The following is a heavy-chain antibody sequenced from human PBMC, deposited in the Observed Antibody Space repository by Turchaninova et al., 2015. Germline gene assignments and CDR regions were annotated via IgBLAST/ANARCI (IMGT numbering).Heavy chain of an antibody. CDR2: RNRDGRSK. CDR1: GFSLSNYW. CDR3: ARDANWDFAY. V-gene: IGHV3-7*01. D-gene: IGHD7-27*01. Sequence: EVQLVESGGGLVQPGGSLRLSCAASGFSLSNYWMRWVRRAPGKGLGLVANRNRDGRSKYWVESVMGRFTFSRDNAKNSLYLQMNSLRAEDTAVYYCARDANWDFAYWGQGALVTVSS. J-gene: IGHJ4*02.